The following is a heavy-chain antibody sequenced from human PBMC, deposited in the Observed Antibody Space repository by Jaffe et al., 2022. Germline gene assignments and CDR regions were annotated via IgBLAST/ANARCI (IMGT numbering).Heavy chain of an antibody. CDR2: INHSGST. J-gene: IGHJ4*02. CDR1: GGSFSGYY. CDR3: ARSPSGGSRSYYFDY. D-gene: IGHD2-15*01. V-gene: IGHV4-34*01. Sequence: QVQLQQWGAGLLKPSETLSLTCAVYGGSFSGYYWSWIRQPPGKGLEWIGEINHSGSTNYNPSLKSRVTISVDTSKNQFSLKLSSVTAADTAVYYCARSPSGGSRSYYFDYWGQGTLVTVSS.